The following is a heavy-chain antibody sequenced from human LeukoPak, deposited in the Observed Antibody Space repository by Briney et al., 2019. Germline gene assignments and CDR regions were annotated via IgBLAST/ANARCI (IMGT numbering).Heavy chain of an antibody. CDR3: ARRRLLSGTGDYMDV. V-gene: IGHV4-4*07. D-gene: IGHD1-7*01. Sequence: SETLSLTCTVSGGSISSYYWSWIRQPAGKGLEWIGRIYTSGSTNYNPSLKSRVTMSVDTSKNQFSLKLSSVTAADTAVYYCARRRLLSGTGDYMDVWGKGTTVTVSS. CDR1: GGSISSYY. CDR2: IYTSGST. J-gene: IGHJ6*03.